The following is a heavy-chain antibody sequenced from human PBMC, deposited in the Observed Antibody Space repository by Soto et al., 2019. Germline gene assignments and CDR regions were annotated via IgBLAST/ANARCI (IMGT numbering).Heavy chain of an antibody. J-gene: IGHJ4*02. CDR2: IYHSGRT. D-gene: IGHD3-3*01. Sequence: SETLSLTCAVSGYSISSGYYWGWIRQPPGKGLEWIGSIYHSGRTYYNPSLKSRVTISVDTSKNQFSLKLSSVTAADTAVYYCARDRGLEWLIDYWGQGTLVTVSS. CDR3: ARDRGLEWLIDY. V-gene: IGHV4-38-2*02. CDR1: GYSISSGYY.